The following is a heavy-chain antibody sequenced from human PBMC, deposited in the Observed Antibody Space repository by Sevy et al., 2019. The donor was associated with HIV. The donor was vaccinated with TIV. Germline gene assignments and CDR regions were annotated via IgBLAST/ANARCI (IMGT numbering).Heavy chain of an antibody. CDR2: ISSSSSYI. CDR3: ARSDENLIWGGYLGHMDV. V-gene: IGHV3-21*01. J-gene: IGHJ6*03. Sequence: GGSLRLSCAASGFTFSSYSMNWVRQAPGKGLEWVSSISSSSSYIYYADSVKGRFTISRDNAKNSLYLQMNSLRAEDTAVYYCARSDENLIWGGYLGHMDVWGKRDHGHRLL. D-gene: IGHD3-3*01. CDR1: GFTFSSYS.